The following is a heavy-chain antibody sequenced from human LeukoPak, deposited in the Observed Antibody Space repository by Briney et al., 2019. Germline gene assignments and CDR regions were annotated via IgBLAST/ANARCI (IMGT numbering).Heavy chain of an antibody. Sequence: GGSLRLSRAASGFTVSSNYMSWVRQAPGKGLEWVSVIYSGGSTYYADSVKGRFTISRDSSKNTLYLQMNTLRAEDTAVYYCARTKQLLWFGELVNWGQGTLVTVSS. D-gene: IGHD3-10*01. V-gene: IGHV3-53*01. CDR1: GFTVSSNY. CDR3: ARTKQLLWFGELVN. CDR2: IYSGGST. J-gene: IGHJ4*02.